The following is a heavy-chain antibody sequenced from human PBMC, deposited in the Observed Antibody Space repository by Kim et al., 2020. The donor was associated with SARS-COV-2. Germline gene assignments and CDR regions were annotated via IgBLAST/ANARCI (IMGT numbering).Heavy chain of an antibody. CDR1: GGSINNYF. V-gene: IGHV4-59*01. J-gene: IGHJ5*02. CDR3: ARGGWLKTTLFDP. CDR2: IYSSGST. D-gene: IGHD5-12*01. Sequence: SETLSLTCTVSGGSINNYFWSWIRQSPGKGLEWIGYIYSSGSTTYNPSLQHRVTISVDPSKNHFSLKLQSVTAADTAFYYCARGGWLKTTLFDPWGQGTLVTVSS.